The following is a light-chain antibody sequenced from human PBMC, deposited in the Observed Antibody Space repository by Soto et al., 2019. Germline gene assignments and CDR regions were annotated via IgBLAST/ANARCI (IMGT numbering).Light chain of an antibody. CDR2: GAS. CDR1: QSVSGN. Sequence: EIVMTQSPATLSVSPGERATLSCRASQSVSGNLAWYQQKPGQAPRLLIYGASTRPTGIPARFSGSGSGTEYTLTISSLQSEDFAAYYCQQYNNWPPTFGQGTKVEIK. V-gene: IGKV3D-15*01. CDR3: QQYNNWPPT. J-gene: IGKJ1*01.